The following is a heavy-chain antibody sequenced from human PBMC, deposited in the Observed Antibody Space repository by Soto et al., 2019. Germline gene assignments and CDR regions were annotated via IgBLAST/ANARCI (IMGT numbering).Heavy chain of an antibody. D-gene: IGHD3-22*01. J-gene: IGHJ6*02. CDR2: TNAGNGKT. V-gene: IGHV1-3*01. CDR3: GRDSKWDDTSVGMDV. CDR1: GYSFTRYS. Sequence: ASVKVSCKASGYSFTRYSIHWVRQAPGQSLEWMGWTNAGNGKTKYSQKFQGRVTITGDTSAGTAYMELSSLRSEDTSVYYCGRDSKWDDTSVGMDVWGQGTKVTSP.